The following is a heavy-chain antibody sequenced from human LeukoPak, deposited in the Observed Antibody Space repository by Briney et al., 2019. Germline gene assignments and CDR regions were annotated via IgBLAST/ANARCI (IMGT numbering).Heavy chain of an antibody. CDR2: IYPGDSDT. CDR3: ARRGCSGGRCYDY. D-gene: IGHD2-15*01. V-gene: IGHV5-51*01. Sequence: GESLKISCKGSGYSFSNYWIGWVRQMPGKGLEWMGIIYPGDSDTRYSPSFEGQVTISVDKPISTAYLQWSSLKASDTAIYYCARRGCSGGRCYDYWGQGTLVTVSS. CDR1: GYSFSNYW. J-gene: IGHJ4*02.